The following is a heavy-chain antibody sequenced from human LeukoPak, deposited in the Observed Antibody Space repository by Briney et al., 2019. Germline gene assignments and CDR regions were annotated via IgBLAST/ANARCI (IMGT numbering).Heavy chain of an antibody. D-gene: IGHD3-3*01. CDR3: AKAWSVGVAHYYYYMDV. CDR2: ISRNSGSI. Sequence: GGSLRLSCAASGFTFDDYAMHWVRQAPGRGLEWVSGISRNSGSIGYADSMKGRFTISRDNAKNSLYLQMNSLRAEDTALYYCAKAWSVGVAHYYYYMDVWGKGTTVTVSS. CDR1: GFTFDDYA. J-gene: IGHJ6*03. V-gene: IGHV3-9*01.